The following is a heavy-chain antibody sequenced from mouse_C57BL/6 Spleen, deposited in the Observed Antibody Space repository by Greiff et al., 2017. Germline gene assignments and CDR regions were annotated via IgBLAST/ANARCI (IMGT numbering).Heavy chain of an antibody. CDR3: ARRAGDTTVDWYFDV. CDR1: EYEFPSHD. V-gene: IGHV5-2*01. D-gene: IGHD1-1*01. CDR2: INSDGGST. J-gene: IGHJ1*03. Sequence: EVKLVESGGGLVQPGESLKLSCESNEYEFPSHDMSWVRKTPEKRLELVAAINSDGGSTYYPDTMGRRFIISRDNTKKTLYLQMSSLRSEDTALYYCARRAGDTTVDWYFDVWGTGTTVTVSS.